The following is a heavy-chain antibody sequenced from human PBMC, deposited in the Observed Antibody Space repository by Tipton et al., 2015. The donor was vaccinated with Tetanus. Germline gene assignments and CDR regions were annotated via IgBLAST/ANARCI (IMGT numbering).Heavy chain of an antibody. V-gene: IGHV4-30-2*01. CDR1: GGSISSGGYS. CDR3: ARDGVGNSLPFDI. D-gene: IGHD4-23*01. Sequence: TLSLTCAVSGGSISSGGYSWSWIRQPPGKGLEWIGYIYHSGSTYYNPSLKSRVTISVDIPKNQFSLKLSSVTAADTAVYYCARDGVGNSLPFDIWGQGTMVTVSS. CDR2: IYHSGST. J-gene: IGHJ3*02.